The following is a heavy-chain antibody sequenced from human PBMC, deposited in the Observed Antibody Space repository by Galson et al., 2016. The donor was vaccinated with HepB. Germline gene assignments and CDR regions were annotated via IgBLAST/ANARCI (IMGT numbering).Heavy chain of an antibody. Sequence: SLRLSCAASGFTFSDYYMNWVRQAPGKGLEWVSSISSSSIIYYADSVKGRFTISRDNAKNSLYLQMNSLRGEDTAVYYCARDQGYSYGSGGLDVWGQGTTVTVPS. CDR3: ARDQGYSYGSGGLDV. CDR2: ISSSSII. CDR1: GFTFSDYY. J-gene: IGHJ6*02. V-gene: IGHV3-69-1*01. D-gene: IGHD5-18*01.